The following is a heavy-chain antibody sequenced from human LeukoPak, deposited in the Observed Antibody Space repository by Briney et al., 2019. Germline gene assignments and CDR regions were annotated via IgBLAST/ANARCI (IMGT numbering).Heavy chain of an antibody. Sequence: GGSLRLSCATSEFTFSNAWMSWVRQFPGKGLEWVGRIRSKANSYATAYAASVKGRFTISRDDSKNTAYLQMNSLKTEDTAVYYCTRHTYSSGLDYWGQGTLVTVSS. D-gene: IGHD6-19*01. CDR3: TRHTYSSGLDY. CDR2: IRSKANSYAT. J-gene: IGHJ4*02. V-gene: IGHV3-73*01. CDR1: EFTFSNAW.